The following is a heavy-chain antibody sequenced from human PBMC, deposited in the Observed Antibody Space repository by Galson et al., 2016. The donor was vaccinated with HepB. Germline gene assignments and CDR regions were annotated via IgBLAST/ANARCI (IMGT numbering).Heavy chain of an antibody. CDR1: ECSGGSNW. Sequence: CLRTSGAGDECSGGSNWRSWVRQAPGKGLEWVASTKEDGSETNDVDSVKGPFTISRENAKNSLYLQMSSVRAEDTAVFYCARLRPRSYFDYWGQGTLVTVSS. CDR3: ARLRPRSYFDY. J-gene: IGHJ4*02. CDR2: TKEDGSET. V-gene: IGHV3-7*01.